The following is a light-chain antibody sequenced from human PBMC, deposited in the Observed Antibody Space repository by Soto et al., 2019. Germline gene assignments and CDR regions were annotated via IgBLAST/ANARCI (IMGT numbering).Light chain of an antibody. CDR3: QQSFSTPRT. CDR1: QSINSY. CDR2: AAS. V-gene: IGKV1-39*01. J-gene: IGKJ1*01. Sequence: DIQMTQSPSSQSASVGDRVTITCRASQSINSYLNWYQQKPGKAPKLLIYAASSLQSGVPSSFRGSGSETDFTLTITSLQPDDFATYYCQQSFSTPRTFGQGTRVDI.